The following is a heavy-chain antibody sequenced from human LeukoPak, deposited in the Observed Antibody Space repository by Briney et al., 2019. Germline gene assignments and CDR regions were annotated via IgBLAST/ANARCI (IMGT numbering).Heavy chain of an antibody. Sequence: SGGSLRLSCAASGFTFSDYFMTWIRQAPGKGLEWVSYISGRGSNKYYADSVKGRFTISRDNAKSSLYLQMNSLRVEDTAVYYCATSQSSVAGIVGDWGQGTLVTVSS. CDR2: ISGRGSNK. CDR3: ATSQSSVAGIVGD. D-gene: IGHD6-19*01. CDR1: GFTFSDYF. J-gene: IGHJ4*02. V-gene: IGHV3-11*04.